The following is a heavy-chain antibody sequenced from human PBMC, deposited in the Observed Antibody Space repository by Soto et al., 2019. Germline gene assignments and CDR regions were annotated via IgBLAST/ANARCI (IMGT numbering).Heavy chain of an antibody. CDR2: IYSGGST. CDR1: GFTVSSNY. D-gene: IGHD3-9*01. J-gene: IGHJ6*03. V-gene: IGHV3-66*01. Sequence: GGSLRLSCAASGFTVSSNYMSWVRQAPGKGLEWVSVIYSGGSTYYADSVKGRFTISRDNYKNTLYLQMNSLRAEDTAVYYCARDLLSPRGYYYMDVWGKGTTVTVSS. CDR3: ARDLLSPRGYYYMDV.